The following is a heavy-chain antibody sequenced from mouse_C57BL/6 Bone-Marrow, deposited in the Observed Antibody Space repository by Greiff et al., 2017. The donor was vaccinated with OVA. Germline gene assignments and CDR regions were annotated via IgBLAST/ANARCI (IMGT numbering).Heavy chain of an antibody. CDR1: GFTFSSYA. Sequence: EVQLVESGGGLVKPGGSLKLSCAASGFTFSSYAMSWVRQTPEKRLEWVATISDGGSYTYYPDNVKGRFTISRDKAKNNLYLQMSHLKSEDTAMYYCAREMITTWYFDVWGTGTTVTVSS. CDR2: ISDGGSYT. CDR3: AREMITTWYFDV. J-gene: IGHJ1*03. V-gene: IGHV5-4*01. D-gene: IGHD2-4*01.